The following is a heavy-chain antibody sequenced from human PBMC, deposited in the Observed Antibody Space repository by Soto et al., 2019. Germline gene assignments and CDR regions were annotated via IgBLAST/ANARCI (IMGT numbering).Heavy chain of an antibody. D-gene: IGHD3-16*02. J-gene: IGHJ5*02. CDR3: AKDLVLNYDYIWGSYRHNWFDP. Sequence: EVQLLESGGGLVQPGGSLRLSCAASGFTFSSYAMSWVRQAPGKGLEWVSDISGSGGSTYYADSVKGRFTISRDNSKNTLYLQMNSLRAEDTAVYYCAKDLVLNYDYIWGSYRHNWFDPWGQGTLVTVSS. CDR2: ISGSGGST. V-gene: IGHV3-23*01. CDR1: GFTFSSYA.